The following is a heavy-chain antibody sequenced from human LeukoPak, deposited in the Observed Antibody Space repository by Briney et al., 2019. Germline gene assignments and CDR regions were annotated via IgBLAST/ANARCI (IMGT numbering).Heavy chain of an antibody. CDR3: ARDKKSGESSEIDY. V-gene: IGHV3-74*03. CDR1: GFTFSNYW. Sequence: GGSLRLSCAASGFTFSNYWVRWVRQAPGKGLVWVSRINRDGSTTKYADSVKGRFTVSRDNAKNTPNLQMNSLRAADTAVYYCARDKKSGESSEIDYWGQGTLVTVSS. D-gene: IGHD3-10*01. CDR2: INRDGSTT. J-gene: IGHJ4*02.